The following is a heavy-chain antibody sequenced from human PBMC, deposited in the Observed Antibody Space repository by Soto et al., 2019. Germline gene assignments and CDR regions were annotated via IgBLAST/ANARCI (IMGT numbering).Heavy chain of an antibody. D-gene: IGHD1-1*01. CDR3: ARGSGIVALPGELEDVNYDY. V-gene: IGHV4-34*01. CDR2: INESGST. Sequence: QVQLQQRGAGLVKPSETLSLSCAVYGQSFSGHSWAWIRQPPGKGLEWIGEINESGSTYYNPSLKSRVTISTDTSKNQFSLKLSSVSAADTAAYFCARGSGIVALPGELEDVNYDYWGQGTLVNVSS. CDR1: GQSFSGHS. J-gene: IGHJ4*02.